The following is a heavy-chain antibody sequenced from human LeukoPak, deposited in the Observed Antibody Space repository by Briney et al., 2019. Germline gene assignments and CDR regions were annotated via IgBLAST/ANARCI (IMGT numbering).Heavy chain of an antibody. CDR3: ASRPYGDYEGAFDP. Sequence: PSQTLSLTCTVSGGSISSGGYYWSWIRQPPGKGLEWIGYIYYSGSTYYNPSLKSRVTISVDTSKNQFSLKLSSVTAADTAVYYCASRPYGDYEGAFDPWGQGTLVTVSS. V-gene: IGHV4-30-4*01. CDR2: IYYSGST. D-gene: IGHD4-17*01. J-gene: IGHJ5*02. CDR1: GGSISSGGYY.